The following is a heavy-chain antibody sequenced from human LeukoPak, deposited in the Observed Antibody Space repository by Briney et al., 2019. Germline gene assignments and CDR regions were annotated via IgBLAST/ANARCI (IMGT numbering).Heavy chain of an antibody. CDR3: ASLGYSYGSIDY. D-gene: IGHD5-18*01. V-gene: IGHV4-39*01. Sequence: SETLSLTCTVSGGSISSSSYYWGWIRQPPGKGLEWIGSIYYSGSTYYNPSLKGRVTISVDTSKNQFSLKLSSVTAADTAVYYCASLGYSYGSIDYWGQGTLVTVSS. CDR1: GGSISSSSYY. J-gene: IGHJ4*02. CDR2: IYYSGST.